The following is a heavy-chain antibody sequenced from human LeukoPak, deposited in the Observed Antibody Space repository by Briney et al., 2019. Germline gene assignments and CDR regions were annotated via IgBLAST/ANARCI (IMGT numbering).Heavy chain of an antibody. CDR3: ARVGGDYFDY. Sequence: GGSLRLSCAASGFTLSRYSMYWIRQAPGKGLEYVSAISSDGGRTYYANSVKGRFTISRDNSKNTLYLQMGSLRGEDMAVYYCARVGGDYFDYWGQGTLVTVSS. D-gene: IGHD3-10*01. J-gene: IGHJ4*02. V-gene: IGHV3-64*01. CDR2: ISSDGGRT. CDR1: GFTLSRYS.